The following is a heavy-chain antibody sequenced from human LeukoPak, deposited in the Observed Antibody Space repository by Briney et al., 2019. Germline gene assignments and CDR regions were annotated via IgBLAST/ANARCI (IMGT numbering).Heavy chain of an antibody. CDR1: GFTFSSYS. CDR2: ISSSSSTI. CDR3: ARDSVVRGVIRSLDY. D-gene: IGHD3-10*01. V-gene: IGHV3-48*04. J-gene: IGHJ4*02. Sequence: GGSLRLSCAASGFTFSSYSMNWVRQAPGKGLEWVSYISSSSSTIYYADSVKGRFTIFRDNAKNSLYLQMNSLRAEDTAVYYCARDSVVRGVIRSLDYWGQGTLVTVSS.